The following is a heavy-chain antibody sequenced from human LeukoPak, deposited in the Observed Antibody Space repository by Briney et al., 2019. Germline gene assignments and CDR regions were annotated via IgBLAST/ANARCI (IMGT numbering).Heavy chain of an antibody. J-gene: IGHJ4*02. CDR3: ARGGRYYGSSYYNHFDH. D-gene: IGHD3-10*01. V-gene: IGHV3-11*06. Sequence: PGGSLRLSCAASGFTVSSSYMSWVRQAPGKGLEWLAYISSLSHTATYADSVTGRLTISRDNAGNTLYLQMNSLRAEDTAVYYCARGGRYYGSSYYNHFDHWGQGALVTVAA. CDR1: GFTVSSSY. CDR2: ISSLSHTA.